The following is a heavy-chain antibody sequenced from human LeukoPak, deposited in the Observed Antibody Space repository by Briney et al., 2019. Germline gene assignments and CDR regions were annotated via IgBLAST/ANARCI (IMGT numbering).Heavy chain of an antibody. J-gene: IGHJ4*02. Sequence: PGGSLRLSCAASGFTFSSYAMSWVRQAPGKGLEWVSAISGSGGSTYYADSVKGRFTISRDNSKNTLYLQMNSLRAEDTAVYYCAKLTLSRSGSYYLDYWGQGTLVTVSS. V-gene: IGHV3-23*01. CDR1: GFTFSSYA. D-gene: IGHD3-10*01. CDR2: ISGSGGST. CDR3: AKLTLSRSGSYYLDY.